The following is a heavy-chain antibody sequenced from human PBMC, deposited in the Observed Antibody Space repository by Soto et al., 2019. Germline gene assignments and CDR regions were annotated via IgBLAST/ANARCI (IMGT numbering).Heavy chain of an antibody. CDR1: VFTFSNYA. V-gene: IGHV3-33*01. CDR3: ELGGEQRTIDH. J-gene: IGHJ4*02. D-gene: IGHD3-16*01. CDR2: KWYDGSNI. Sequence: RGSLRLSCAASVFTFSNYALHWVRQAPGKGLEWVAVKWYDGSNIHYADSVKGRFSISRDNLENTMYLEMKSLRAEDTAVYYCELGGEQRTIDHWCQGIRVTVSS.